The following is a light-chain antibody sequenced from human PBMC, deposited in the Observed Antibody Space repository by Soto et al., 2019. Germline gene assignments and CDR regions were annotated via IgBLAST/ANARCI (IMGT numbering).Light chain of an antibody. CDR1: QSVRSN. CDR2: DSS. V-gene: IGKV3-15*01. J-gene: IGKJ2*01. Sequence: EIVRKRSPATLSVSPGDRATLSCRASQSVRSNLAWYQHKPGQAPRLLIYDSSTRATGVPVRFSGSGSGTEFTLTISSLQSEDFAVYYCQPYDKWPPYTFGQGTKVDIK. CDR3: QPYDKWPPYT.